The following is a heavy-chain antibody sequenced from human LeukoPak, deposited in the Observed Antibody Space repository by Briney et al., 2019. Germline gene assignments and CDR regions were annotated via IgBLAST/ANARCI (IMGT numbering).Heavy chain of an antibody. J-gene: IGHJ4*02. CDR3: AKVSYDSSGYYEYFDY. Sequence: GGSLRLSCAASGFTFSSYVMSWVRQAPGKGLEWVSTISGSAYNSYYADSVKGRFTISRDNSANTLYLQMNSLRAEDTALYYCAKVSYDSSGYYEYFDYWGQGTLVTVSS. CDR1: GFTFSSYV. V-gene: IGHV3-23*01. CDR2: ISGSAYNS. D-gene: IGHD3-22*01.